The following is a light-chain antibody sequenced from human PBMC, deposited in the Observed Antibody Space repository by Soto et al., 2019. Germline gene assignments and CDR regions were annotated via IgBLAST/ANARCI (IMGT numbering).Light chain of an antibody. V-gene: IGLV2-11*01. J-gene: IGLJ1*01. CDR2: DVN. Sequence: QSALTQPRSVSGSPGQSVTISCTGSSSDVGGYKYVSWYQQHPGKAPKLMIYDVNKRPSGVPDRFSGSKSGNTASLTISVLQAEDEGDYHFCSYAGRYTLDVFGTGTKVTVL. CDR1: SSDVGGYKY. CDR3: CSYAGRYTLDV.